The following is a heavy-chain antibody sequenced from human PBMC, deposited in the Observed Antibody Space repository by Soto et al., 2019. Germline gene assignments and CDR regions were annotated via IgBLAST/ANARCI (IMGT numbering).Heavy chain of an antibody. J-gene: IGHJ6*02. CDR3: ARDSVLRSGYYYGMDV. CDR1: GFTFSGYY. D-gene: IGHD2-8*02. V-gene: IGHV3-30-3*01. Sequence: PGGSLRLSCAASGFTFSGYYLSWVRQAPGKGLEWVAVISYDGSNKYYADSVKGRFTISRDNSKNTLYLQMNSLRAEDTAVYYCARDSVLRSGYYYGMDVWGQGTTVTVSS. CDR2: ISYDGSNK.